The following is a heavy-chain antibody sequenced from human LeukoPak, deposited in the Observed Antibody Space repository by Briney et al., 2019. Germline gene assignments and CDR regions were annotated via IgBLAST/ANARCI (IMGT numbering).Heavy chain of an antibody. D-gene: IGHD3-3*01. V-gene: IGHV3-9*01. CDR1: GFNFNDYA. Sequence: HPGGSLRLSCAASGFNFNDYAMHWVRQAPGKGLEWVSGISWNSGSLGYAGSVKGRFTVSRDNAKNSLYLQMNSLRAEDTAVYYCARERPTIFGDFDYWGQGTLVTVSS. CDR3: ARERPTIFGDFDY. J-gene: IGHJ4*02. CDR2: ISWNSGSL.